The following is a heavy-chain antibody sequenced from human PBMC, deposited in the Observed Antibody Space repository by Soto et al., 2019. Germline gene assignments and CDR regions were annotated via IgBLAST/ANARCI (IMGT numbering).Heavy chain of an antibody. V-gene: IGHV3-30*18. Sequence: QVQLVESGGGVVQPGRSLRLSCAASGFTFSTYDMQWVRQAPGKGLEWVAVISYDGSNKYYADSVKGRFTISRDNSKNTLYLQMSSLRAEDTAVYYCAKGQQWLTYWGQRTLVTVSS. CDR2: ISYDGSNK. D-gene: IGHD6-19*01. CDR1: GFTFSTYD. J-gene: IGHJ4*02. CDR3: AKGQQWLTY.